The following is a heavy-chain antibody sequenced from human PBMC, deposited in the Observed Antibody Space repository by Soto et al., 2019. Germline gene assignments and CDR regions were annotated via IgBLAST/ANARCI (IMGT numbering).Heavy chain of an antibody. V-gene: IGHV1-2*02. D-gene: IGHD3-3*01. CDR2: INPNSGGT. Sequence: GASVKVSCKASGYTFTGYYMHWVRQAPGQGLEWMGWINPNSGGTNYAQKFQGRVTMTRDTSISTAYMELSRLRSDDTAVYYCARERLRFLEWSLYFHGMDVWGQGTTVTVSS. CDR3: ARERLRFLEWSLYFHGMDV. J-gene: IGHJ6*02. CDR1: GYTFTGYY.